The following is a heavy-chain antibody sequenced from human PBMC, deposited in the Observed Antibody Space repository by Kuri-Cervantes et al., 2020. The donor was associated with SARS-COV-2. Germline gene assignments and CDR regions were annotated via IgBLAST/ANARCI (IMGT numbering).Heavy chain of an antibody. J-gene: IGHJ3*02. V-gene: IGHV4-34*01. CDR3: ATPNPYLTSFTAFDI. D-gene: IGHD1-14*01. CDR1: GGSFSGYY. CDR2: INHSGST. Sequence: SQTLSLTCAVYGGSFSGYYWSWIRQPLGKGLEWIGEINHSGSTNYNPSLKSRVTISVDTSKNQFSLKLSSVTAADTAVYYCATPNPYLTSFTAFDIWGQGTMVTVSS.